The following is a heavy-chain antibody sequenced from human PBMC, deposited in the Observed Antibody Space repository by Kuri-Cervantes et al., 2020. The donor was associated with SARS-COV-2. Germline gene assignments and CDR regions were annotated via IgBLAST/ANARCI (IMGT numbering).Heavy chain of an antibody. Sequence: GGSLRLSCAASGFTFSSYGMHWVRQAPGKGLEWVAVIWYDGSNKYYADSVKGRFTISRDNSKNTLYLQMNSLRAEDTAVYYCARVEWYNWNLFDAFDIWGQGTMVTVSS. D-gene: IGHD1-20*01. CDR2: IWYDGSNK. J-gene: IGHJ3*02. CDR1: GFTFSSYG. V-gene: IGHV3-33*01. CDR3: ARVEWYNWNLFDAFDI.